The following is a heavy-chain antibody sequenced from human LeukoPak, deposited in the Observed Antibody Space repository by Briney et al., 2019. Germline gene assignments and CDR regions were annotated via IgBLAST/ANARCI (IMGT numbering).Heavy chain of an antibody. CDR1: GFTFSSYW. D-gene: IGHD6-19*01. CDR2: IKQDGSEK. Sequence: GALRLSCAASGFTFSSYWMSWVRQAPGKGLEWVANIKQDGSEKYYVDSVKGRFTISRDNAKNSLYLQMNSLRAEDTAVYYCARSRSSGWYLFGGQGTLVTVSS. V-gene: IGHV3-7*01. J-gene: IGHJ4*02. CDR3: ARSRSSGWYLF.